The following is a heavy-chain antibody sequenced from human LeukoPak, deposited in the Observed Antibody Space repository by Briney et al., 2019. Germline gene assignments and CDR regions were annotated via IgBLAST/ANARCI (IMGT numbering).Heavy chain of an antibody. CDR2: ISSSSTSI. D-gene: IGHD3-10*01. J-gene: IGHJ4*02. CDR3: GRGSVGFGELNY. CDR1: GFTFSTYS. Sequence: AGGSLRLSCVASGFTFSTYSMNWVRQAPGRGLEWVSSISSSSTSINYAESVKGRFTISRDNAKNSLYLQMNSLRIEDTAVYYCGRGSVGFGELNYWGQGTLVTVSS. V-gene: IGHV3-21*01.